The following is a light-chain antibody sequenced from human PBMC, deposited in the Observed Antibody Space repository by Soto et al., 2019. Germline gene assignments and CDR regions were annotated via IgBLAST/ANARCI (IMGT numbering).Light chain of an antibody. V-gene: IGKV1-39*01. CDR3: QQYYSSTIT. J-gene: IGKJ5*01. Sequence: DIQMTQSPSSLSASVGDRVTITCRTSQSISSYLNWYQQTQGKAPKLLIYAASILQRGVPSRFSGSGSETDFTLTISSLQAEDVAVYYCQQYYSSTITFGQGTRLEIK. CDR2: AAS. CDR1: QSISSY.